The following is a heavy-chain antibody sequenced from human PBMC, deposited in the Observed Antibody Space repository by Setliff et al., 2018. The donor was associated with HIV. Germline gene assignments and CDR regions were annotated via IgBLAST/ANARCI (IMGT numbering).Heavy chain of an antibody. CDR2: FDPADGET. CDR3: AKDISASALYYYGMDV. CDR1: GYTFTSYA. V-gene: IGHV1-18*01. Sequence: ASVKVSCKASGYTFTSYAMNWVRQAPGQGLEWMGGFDPADGETIYAQQFQGRVTLTTDTSTSTAYMELRSLRPDDTAVYYCAKDISASALYYYGMDVWGQGTTVTVSS. D-gene: IGHD6-13*01. J-gene: IGHJ6*02.